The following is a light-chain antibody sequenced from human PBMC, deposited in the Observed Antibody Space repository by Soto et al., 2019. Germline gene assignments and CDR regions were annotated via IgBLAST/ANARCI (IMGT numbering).Light chain of an antibody. Sequence: EIVLTQSPGTLSLSPGERATLSCRASQSVSSSYLAWYQQKPGQAPRLLIYGASSRATGIPDRVSGSGSGTDFTLTISRLEPEDFAVYYCQQYGSSRRTFGQGTKVAIK. CDR3: QQYGSSRRT. J-gene: IGKJ1*01. V-gene: IGKV3-20*01. CDR2: GAS. CDR1: QSVSSSY.